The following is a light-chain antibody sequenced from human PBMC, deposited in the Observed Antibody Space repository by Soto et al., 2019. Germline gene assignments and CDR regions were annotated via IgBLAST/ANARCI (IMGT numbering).Light chain of an antibody. J-gene: IGKJ1*01. CDR3: QQYQSYSRT. CDR2: DAS. Sequence: DIQMTQSPPTLSASVGDRVTITCRASQSISSWLAWYQQKPGKAPKLLIYDASSLESGVPSRFSGSGSGTEFTLTISSLKPDDFATYYCQQYQSYSRTFGQGTKVEIK. V-gene: IGKV1-5*01. CDR1: QSISSW.